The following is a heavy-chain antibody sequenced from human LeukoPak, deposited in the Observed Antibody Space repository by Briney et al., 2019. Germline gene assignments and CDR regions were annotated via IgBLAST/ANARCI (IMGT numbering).Heavy chain of an antibody. J-gene: IGHJ6*03. CDR1: GFTFSSYA. CDR2: ISYDGSNK. D-gene: IGHD2-2*01. Sequence: GGSLRLSCAASGFTFSSYAMHWVRQAPGKGLEWVAVISYDGSNKYYADSVKGRFTISRDNSKNTLYLQMNSLRAEDTAVYYCARVRPIYCSSTSCGYMDVWGKGTTVTVSS. V-gene: IGHV3-30-3*01. CDR3: ARVRPIYCSSTSCGYMDV.